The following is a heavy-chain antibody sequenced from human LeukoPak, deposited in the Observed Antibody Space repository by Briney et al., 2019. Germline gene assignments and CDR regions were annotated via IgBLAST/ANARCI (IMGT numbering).Heavy chain of an antibody. CDR2: ISGSGGST. CDR3: AKVSGECSGGSCYRVYFDY. J-gene: IGHJ4*02. CDR1: GFTFSSYA. Sequence: GGSLRLSCAASGFTFSSYAMSWVRQAPGKGLEWVSAISGSGGSTYYADSVKGRFTISRGNSKNTLYLQMNSLRAEDTAVYYCAKVSGECSGGSCYRVYFDYWGQGTLVTVSS. V-gene: IGHV3-23*01. D-gene: IGHD2-15*01.